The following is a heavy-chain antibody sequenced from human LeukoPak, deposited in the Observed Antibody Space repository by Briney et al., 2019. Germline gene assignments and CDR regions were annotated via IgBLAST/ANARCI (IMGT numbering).Heavy chain of an antibody. V-gene: IGHV4-4*07. J-gene: IGHJ4*02. CDR3: ARESQWLGLNYFDY. D-gene: IGHD6-19*01. CDR2: IYTSGST. Sequence: PSETLSLTCTVSGVSISSYYWSWIRQPAGKGLEWIGRIYTSGSTNYNPSLKSRVTMSVDTSKNQFSLKLSSVTAADTAVYYCARESQWLGLNYFDYWGQGTLVTVSS. CDR1: GVSISSYY.